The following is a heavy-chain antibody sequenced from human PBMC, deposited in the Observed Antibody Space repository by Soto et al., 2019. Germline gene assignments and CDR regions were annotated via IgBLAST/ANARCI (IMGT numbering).Heavy chain of an antibody. CDR1: GYSFAGYW. CDR3: ARQIYDADTGPNSQYYFDS. D-gene: IGHD5-18*01. J-gene: IGHJ4*02. V-gene: IGHV5-10-1*01. Sequence: PGESLKISCKGSGYSFAGYWITWVRQKPGKGLEWMGRIDPSDSQTYYSPSFRGHVTISATKSITTVFLQWSSLRASDTSMYYCARQIYDADTGPNSQYYFDSWGQGTPGTVSS. CDR2: IDPSDSQT.